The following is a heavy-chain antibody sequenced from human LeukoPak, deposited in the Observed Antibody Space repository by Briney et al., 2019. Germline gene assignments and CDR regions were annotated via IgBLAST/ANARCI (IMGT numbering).Heavy chain of an antibody. CDR1: GFIVSHKY. CDR3: ARGQIDLLRNYFDS. Sequence: PGGSLRLSCAASGFIVSHKYMAWVRQAPGKGLEWLSIIYTGGNTVSAESVKGRFSISRDDSRNTVHLQMNNLRDDDTAVYYCARGQIDLLRNYFDSWGPGTLVAVS. J-gene: IGHJ4*02. V-gene: IGHV3-66*01. CDR2: IYTGGNT. D-gene: IGHD3-22*01.